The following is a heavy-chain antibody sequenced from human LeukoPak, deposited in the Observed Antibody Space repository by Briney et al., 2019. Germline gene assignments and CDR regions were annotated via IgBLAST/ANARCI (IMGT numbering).Heavy chain of an antibody. CDR2: IIPIFGTA. V-gene: IGHV1-69*13. Sequence: PVKVSCKASGYTFTSYYMHWVRQAPGQGLEWMGGIIPIFGTANYAQKFQGRVTITADESTSTAYMELSSLRSEDTAVYYCARSTMVRGVIRFDYWGQGTLVTVSS. J-gene: IGHJ4*02. D-gene: IGHD3-10*01. CDR1: GYTFTSYY. CDR3: ARSTMVRGVIRFDY.